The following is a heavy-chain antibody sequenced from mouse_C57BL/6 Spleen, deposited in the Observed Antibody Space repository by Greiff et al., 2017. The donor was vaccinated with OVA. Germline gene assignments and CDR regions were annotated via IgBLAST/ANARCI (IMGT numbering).Heavy chain of an antibody. CDR2: INPGRGGT. Sequence: QVQLQQSGAELVRPGTSVKMSCKASGYAFTNYLIAWVKQRPGPGLEWIGVINPGRGGTNYNEKFKGKATLTADTSSSTAYMQLSSLTSDDLAVYGCAISSSTRVGTGDWSIDYWGQGTSVTVSS. D-gene: IGHD1-1*01. V-gene: IGHV1-54*01. CDR1: GYAFTNYL. CDR3: AISSSTRVGTGDWSIDY. J-gene: IGHJ4*01.